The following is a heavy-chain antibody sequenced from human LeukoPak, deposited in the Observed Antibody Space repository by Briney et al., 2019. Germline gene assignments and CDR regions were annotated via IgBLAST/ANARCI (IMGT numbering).Heavy chain of an antibody. J-gene: IGHJ4*02. V-gene: IGHV1-18*01. CDR2: ISAYNGNT. CDR1: GYTFTSYG. Sequence: ASVKVSCKASGYTFTSYGISWVRQAPGQGLEWRGWISAYNGNTNYAQKLQGRVTMTTDTSTSTAYMELRSLRSDDTAVYYCAREGAGIAAAGIDYWGQGTLVTVSS. D-gene: IGHD6-13*01. CDR3: AREGAGIAAAGIDY.